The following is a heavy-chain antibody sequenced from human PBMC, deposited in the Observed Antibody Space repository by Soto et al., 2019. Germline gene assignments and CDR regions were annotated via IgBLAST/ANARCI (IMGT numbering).Heavy chain of an antibody. J-gene: IGHJ4*02. D-gene: IGHD3-10*01. CDR1: GFIFSNYV. Sequence: GGSLRLSCTASGFIFSNYVMYWVRQAPGKGLEWVAFMSYDGTTKSYADSVKGRFTISRDNSQNTLYLQMNSLRPEDTGVYYWGREVLWSRYFDYWGRGSLVPVS. CDR3: GREVLWSRYFDY. CDR2: MSYDGTTK. V-gene: IGHV3-30-3*01.